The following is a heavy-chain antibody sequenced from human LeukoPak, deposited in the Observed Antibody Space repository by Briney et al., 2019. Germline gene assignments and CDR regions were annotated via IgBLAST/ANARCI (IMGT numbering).Heavy chain of an antibody. CDR3: AKNGYGSGSYPYYFDY. V-gene: IGHV3-23*01. CDR1: GFTFSSYG. J-gene: IGHJ4*02. Sequence: GGTLRLSCAASGFTFSSYGMSWVRQAPGKGLEWVSAISGSGGSTYYADSVKGRFTISRDNSKNTLYLQMNSLRAEDTAVYYCAKNGYGSGSYPYYFDYWGQGTLVTVSS. CDR2: ISGSGGST. D-gene: IGHD3-10*01.